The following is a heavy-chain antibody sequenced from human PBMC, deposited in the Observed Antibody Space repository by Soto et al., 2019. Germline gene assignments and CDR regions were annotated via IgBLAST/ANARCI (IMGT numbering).Heavy chain of an antibody. D-gene: IGHD3-3*01. CDR3: ASQQDYDFWSGYSTPYYYYMDV. CDR1: GFTFSSYG. Sequence: GGSLRLSCAAPGFTFSSYGMHWVRQAPGKGLEWVAVIWYDGSNKYYADSVKGRFTISRDNSKNTLYLQMNSLRAEDTAVYYCASQQDYDFWSGYSTPYYYYMDVWGKGTTVTVSS. CDR2: IWYDGSNK. V-gene: IGHV3-33*01. J-gene: IGHJ6*03.